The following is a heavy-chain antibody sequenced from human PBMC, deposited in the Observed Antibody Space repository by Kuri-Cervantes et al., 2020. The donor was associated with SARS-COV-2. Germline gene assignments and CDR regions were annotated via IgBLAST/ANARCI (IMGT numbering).Heavy chain of an antibody. CDR2: IYPGDSKT. Sequence: GESLKISCKASGYSFSDYYIAWVRQVPGKGLEWMGIIYPGDSKTKYNPSFQGQVTISADKSITIAFLQWTSLKASDTAIYYCAREEGANSFDSWGQGTLVTVSS. D-gene: IGHD1-26*01. J-gene: IGHJ4*02. CDR3: AREEGANSFDS. V-gene: IGHV5-51*01. CDR1: GYSFSDYY.